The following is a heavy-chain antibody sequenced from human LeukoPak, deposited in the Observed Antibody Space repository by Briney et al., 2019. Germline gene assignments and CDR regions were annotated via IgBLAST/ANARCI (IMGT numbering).Heavy chain of an antibody. CDR3: AKKGGNSGFFDS. CDR2: IGPSGAST. D-gene: IGHD4-23*01. V-gene: IGHV3-23*01. J-gene: IGHJ4*02. CDR1: AFTFSSYA. Sequence: PGGSLRLSCAAYAFTFSSYAMSSVRQAPGKGLEWVSAIGPSGASTYYTDSVKGRFTISRDNSKNTLYLQMNSLRAEDTAVYYCAKKGGNSGFFDSWGQGTLVTVSS.